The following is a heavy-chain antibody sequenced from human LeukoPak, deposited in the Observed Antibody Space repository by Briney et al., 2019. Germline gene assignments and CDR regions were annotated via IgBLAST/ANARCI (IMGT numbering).Heavy chain of an antibody. D-gene: IGHD2-8*02. Sequence: SETLSLTCTVSGGSISSYYWSWIRQPPGKGLEWIGYIYYSGSTNYNPSLKSRVTISVDTSKNQFSLKLSSVTAADTAVYYCARLLVGSDLWPMYWYFDLWGRGTLVTVSS. CDR2: IYYSGST. V-gene: IGHV4-59*01. CDR1: GGSISSYY. CDR3: ARLLVGSDLWPMYWYFDL. J-gene: IGHJ2*01.